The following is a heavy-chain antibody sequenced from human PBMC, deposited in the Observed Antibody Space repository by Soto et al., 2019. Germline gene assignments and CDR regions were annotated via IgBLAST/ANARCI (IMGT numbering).Heavy chain of an antibody. D-gene: IGHD6-19*01. Sequence: PSETLSLTCTVSGGSISSYYWSWIRQPPGKGLEWIGYIYYSGSTNYNPSLKSRVTISVDTSKNQFSLKLSSVTAADTAVYYCARTDGSGWPFFDYWGQGTLVTVSS. CDR3: ARTDGSGWPFFDY. V-gene: IGHV4-59*08. J-gene: IGHJ4*02. CDR2: IYYSGST. CDR1: GGSISSYY.